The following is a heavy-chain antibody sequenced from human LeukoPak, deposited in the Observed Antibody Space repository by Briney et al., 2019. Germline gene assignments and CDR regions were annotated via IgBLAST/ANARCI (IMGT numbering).Heavy chain of an antibody. Sequence: GGSLRLSCAASGLTFSSYSMNGFRQAPGKGLKGVSYISSSSSTIYYADSVKGRFTISRDNAKNSLYLQMNSLRAEDTAVYYCARDRLTGAFDSWGQGTLVTVSS. D-gene: IGHD3-9*01. V-gene: IGHV3-48*01. CDR1: GLTFSSYS. J-gene: IGHJ4*02. CDR3: ARDRLTGAFDS. CDR2: ISSSSSTI.